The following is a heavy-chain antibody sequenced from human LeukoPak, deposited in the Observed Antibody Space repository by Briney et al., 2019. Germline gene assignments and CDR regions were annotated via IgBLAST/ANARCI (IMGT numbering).Heavy chain of an antibody. V-gene: IGHV5-51*01. Sequence: GKSLKISCKGSGYSFTNYWLGWVRQMPGKGLEWMGIFYPGDSNTRYNPSFQGQVTFSADKSVNTAYLQWSSLKASDTAIYYCARQRSRGYFDYWGQGTLVTVSS. D-gene: IGHD6-13*01. CDR1: GYSFTNYW. CDR2: FYPGDSNT. J-gene: IGHJ4*02. CDR3: ARQRSRGYFDY.